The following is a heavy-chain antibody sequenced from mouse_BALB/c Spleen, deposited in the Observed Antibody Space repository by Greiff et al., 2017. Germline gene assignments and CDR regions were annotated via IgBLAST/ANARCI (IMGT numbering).Heavy chain of an antibody. CDR3: AREGGGNYGWFAY. Sequence: VQLVESGPGLVAPSQSLSITCTVSGFSLTSYGVHWVRQPPGKGLEWLGVIWAGGSTNYNSALMSRLSISKDNSKSQVFLKMNSLQTYDTAMYYCAREGGGNYGWFAYWGQGTLVTVSA. CDR2: IWAGGST. D-gene: IGHD2-1*01. CDR1: GFSLTSYG. V-gene: IGHV2-9*02. J-gene: IGHJ3*01.